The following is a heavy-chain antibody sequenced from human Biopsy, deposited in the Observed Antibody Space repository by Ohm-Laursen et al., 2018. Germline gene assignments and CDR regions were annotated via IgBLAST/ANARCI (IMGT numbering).Heavy chain of an antibody. J-gene: IGHJ3*01. D-gene: IGHD2/OR15-2a*01. CDR1: GVTFDTYA. V-gene: IGHV1-69*13. CDR2: RIPYFNTI. CDR3: VGGQRGPPIGVTVPGDAFDL. Sequence: SVKVSCKASGVTFDTYAFGWVRQAPGQGLEWMGGRIPYFNTIYYARNFQDRAVITADRSARTTDMQLSGLRPDDTAVYYCVGGQRGPPIGVTVPGDAFDLWGPGTMITVSP.